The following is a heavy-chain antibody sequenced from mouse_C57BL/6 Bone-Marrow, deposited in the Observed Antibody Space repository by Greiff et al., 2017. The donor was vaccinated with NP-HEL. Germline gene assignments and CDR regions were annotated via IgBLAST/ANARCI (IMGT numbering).Heavy chain of an antibody. Sequence: VQLQQPGAELVMPGASVKLSCKASGYTFTSYWMHWVKQRPGQGLEWIGEIDPSDSYTNYNQKFKGKSTLTVDKSSSTAYMQLSSLTSEDSAVYYCARSGLHYSNSWFAYWGQGTLVTVSA. J-gene: IGHJ3*01. V-gene: IGHV1-69*01. CDR2: IDPSDSYT. CDR1: GYTFTSYW. D-gene: IGHD2-5*01. CDR3: ARSGLHYSNSWFAY.